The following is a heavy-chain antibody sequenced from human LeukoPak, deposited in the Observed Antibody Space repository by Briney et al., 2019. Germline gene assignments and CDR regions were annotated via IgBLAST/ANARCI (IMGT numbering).Heavy chain of an antibody. D-gene: IGHD1-26*01. Sequence: PSETLSLTCTVPGGSISSSSYYWGWIRQPPGKGLEWIGSIYYSGSTYYNPSLKSRVTISVDTSKNQFSLKLSSVTAADTAVYYCARWGAYYFDYWGQGTLVTVSS. CDR1: GGSISSSSYY. CDR2: IYYSGST. V-gene: IGHV4-39*01. J-gene: IGHJ4*02. CDR3: ARWGAYYFDY.